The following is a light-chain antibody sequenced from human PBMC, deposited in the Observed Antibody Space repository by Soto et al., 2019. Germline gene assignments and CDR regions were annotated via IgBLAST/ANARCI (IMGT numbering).Light chain of an antibody. CDR3: HQRSNWPPFT. J-gene: IGKJ4*01. CDR2: DAS. Sequence: EIVLTQSPATLSLSPGERATLSCRASQSISNFLVWYQQKPGQAPRLLIYDASKRATDIPDRFIGSGSGTDFTLTISSLEPEDFAVYYCHQRSNWPPFTFGGGTKVDIK. CDR1: QSISNF. V-gene: IGKV3-11*01.